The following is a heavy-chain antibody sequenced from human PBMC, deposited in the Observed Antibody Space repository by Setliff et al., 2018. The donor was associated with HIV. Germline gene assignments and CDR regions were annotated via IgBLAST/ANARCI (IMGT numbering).Heavy chain of an antibody. J-gene: IGHJ4*02. Sequence: GESLKISCKGSGYSFSSYWIGWVRQMPGKGLEFMGLLYPGDADTRYSPSFQGQVTISGDKSISTAYLQWSSLKASDTAMYYCARLDLYGGNHAFDYWGQGSLVTVSS. V-gene: IGHV5-51*01. CDR2: LYPGDADT. CDR1: GYSFSSYW. D-gene: IGHD2-15*01. CDR3: ARLDLYGGNHAFDY.